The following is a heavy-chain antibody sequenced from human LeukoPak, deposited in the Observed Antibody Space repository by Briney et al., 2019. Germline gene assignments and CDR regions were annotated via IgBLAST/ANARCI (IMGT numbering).Heavy chain of an antibody. Sequence: GGSLRLSCAASGFTFSSYSMNWVRQAPGKGLEWVSSISSSSSYIYYADSVKGRFTTSRDNAKNSLYLQMNSLRAEDTAVYYCARDSLAPGAFDIWGQGTMVTVSS. J-gene: IGHJ3*02. D-gene: IGHD6-13*01. CDR2: ISSSSSYI. CDR1: GFTFSSYS. V-gene: IGHV3-21*01. CDR3: ARDSLAPGAFDI.